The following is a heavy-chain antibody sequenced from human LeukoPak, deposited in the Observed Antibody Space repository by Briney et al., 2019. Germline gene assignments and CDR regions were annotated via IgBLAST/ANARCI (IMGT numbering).Heavy chain of an antibody. CDR3: GKMEARVTVY. D-gene: IGHD6-6*01. CDR2: IGPGGTT. Sequence: PGGSLRLSCVASGFTVSGYAMNWVRQAPGKGLEWVSSIGPGGTTFFADAVKGRFTASRDDSENTLYLQMNRLRAEDTAVYFCGKMEARVTVYWGQGTLVTVSS. J-gene: IGHJ4*02. V-gene: IGHV3-23*01. CDR1: GFTVSGYA.